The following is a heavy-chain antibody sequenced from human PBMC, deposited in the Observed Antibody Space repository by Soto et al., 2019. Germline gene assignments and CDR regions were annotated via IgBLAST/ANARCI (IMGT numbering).Heavy chain of an antibody. Sequence: ASVKVSCKASGYTFTSYGISWVRQAPGQGLEWMGWISAYNGNTNYAQKLQGRVTMTTDTSTSTAYMELSSLRSEDTAVYYCAADPNAVPAAPGLASDIWGQGTMVTVSS. J-gene: IGHJ3*02. CDR1: GYTFTSYG. D-gene: IGHD2-2*01. V-gene: IGHV1-18*01. CDR2: ISAYNGNT. CDR3: AADPNAVPAAPGLASDI.